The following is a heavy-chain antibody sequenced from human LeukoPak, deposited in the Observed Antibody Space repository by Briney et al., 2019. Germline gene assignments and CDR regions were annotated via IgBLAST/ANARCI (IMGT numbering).Heavy chain of an antibody. CDR3: ARDLHYAFDI. CDR2: IYSSDTT. Sequence: GGSLRLSCAASGFTFSRNWMNWVRQAPGKGLEWVSHIYSSDTTYADSVKGRFTISRDNAKNSLYLQMNSLRDEDTAVYYCARDLHYAFDIWGQGTMVTASS. J-gene: IGHJ3*02. CDR1: GFTFSRNW. V-gene: IGHV3-48*02. D-gene: IGHD3-10*01.